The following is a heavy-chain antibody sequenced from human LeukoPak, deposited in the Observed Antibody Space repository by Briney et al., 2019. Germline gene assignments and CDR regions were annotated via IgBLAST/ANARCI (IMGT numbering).Heavy chain of an antibody. CDR3: ARKDTAMAPSGYYGMDV. J-gene: IGHJ6*02. Sequence: SVKVSCKASGGTFSSYAISWVRQAPGQGLEWMGGIIPIFGTANYAQKFQGRVTITADESTSTAYMELSSLRSEDTAVYYCARKDTAMAPSGYYGMDVWGQGTTVTVSS. CDR1: GGTFSSYA. D-gene: IGHD5-18*01. V-gene: IGHV1-69*13. CDR2: IIPIFGTA.